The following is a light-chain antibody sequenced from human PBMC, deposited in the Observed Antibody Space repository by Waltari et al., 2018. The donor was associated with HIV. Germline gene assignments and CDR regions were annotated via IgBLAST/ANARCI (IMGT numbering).Light chain of an antibody. V-gene: IGLV2-23*01. CDR1: SSDVGNYNL. Sequence: QSALTQPASVSGSPGQSITISCTGSSSDVGNYNLVSGYQQHPGKAPKLMIYEGINRPSGVSNRFSGSKSGNTASLTISGLQAEDEADYYCCSYAGSSNWVFGGGTKLTVL. CDR2: EGI. CDR3: CSYAGSSNWV. J-gene: IGLJ3*02.